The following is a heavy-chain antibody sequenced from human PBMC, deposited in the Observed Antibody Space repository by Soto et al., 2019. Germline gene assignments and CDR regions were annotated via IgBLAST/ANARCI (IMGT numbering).Heavy chain of an antibody. J-gene: IGHJ4*02. CDR1: GFTFINAW. D-gene: IGHD1-26*01. V-gene: IGHV3-15*01. CDR3: TAERGSYYVF. CDR2: LKSKTDGGTT. Sequence: GGSLRLSCAASGFTFINAWMSWVRQAPGKGLEWVGRLKSKTDGGTTDYAAPVKGRSTISRDDSKNTLYLQMSSLKTEDTAVYYCTAERGSYYVFWGQGTLVTVSS.